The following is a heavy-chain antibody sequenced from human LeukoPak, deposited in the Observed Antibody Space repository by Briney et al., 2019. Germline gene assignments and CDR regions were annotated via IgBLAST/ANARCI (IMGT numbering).Heavy chain of an antibody. V-gene: IGHV3-30*02. CDR1: GFTFSSYG. Sequence: GGSLRLSCAASGFTFSSYGMHWVRQAPGKGLEWVAFIRYDGSNKYYADSVKGRFTISRDNSKNTLYLQMNSLRAEDTAVYYCAKPQGGFWSGYWGFDYWGQGTLVTVSS. CDR2: IRYDGSNK. CDR3: AKPQGGFWSGYWGFDY. J-gene: IGHJ4*02. D-gene: IGHD3-3*01.